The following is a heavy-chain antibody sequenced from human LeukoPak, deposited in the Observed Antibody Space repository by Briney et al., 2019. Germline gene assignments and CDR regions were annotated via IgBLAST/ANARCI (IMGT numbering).Heavy chain of an antibody. D-gene: IGHD3-10*01. V-gene: IGHV3-11*01. J-gene: IGHJ6*03. CDR2: ISSSGSTI. CDR1: GGSFSGYY. Sequence: LSLTCAVYGGSFSGYYWSWIRQAPGKGLEWVSYISSSGSTIYYADSVKGRFTISRDNAKNSLYLQMNSLRAEDTAVYYCARARGEYYYGSRYYYYMDVWGKGTTVTISS. CDR3: ARARGEYYYGSRYYYYMDV.